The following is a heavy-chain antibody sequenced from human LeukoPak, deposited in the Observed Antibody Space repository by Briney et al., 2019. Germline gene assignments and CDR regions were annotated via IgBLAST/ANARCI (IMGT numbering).Heavy chain of an antibody. J-gene: IGHJ3*02. Sequence: ASVKVSCKVSGYTLTELSMHWVRQAPGKGLEWMGGFDPEDAETINAQKFQGRVTMTEDTSTDTAYMELSSLRSEDTAVYYCATGVTHYAFDIWGQGTMVTVSS. CDR1: GYTLTELS. CDR3: ATGVTHYAFDI. CDR2: FDPEDAET. V-gene: IGHV1-24*01. D-gene: IGHD5-18*01.